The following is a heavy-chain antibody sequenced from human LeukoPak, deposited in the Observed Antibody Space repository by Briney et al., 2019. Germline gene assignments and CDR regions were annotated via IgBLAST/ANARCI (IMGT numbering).Heavy chain of an antibody. CDR2: ISSSSSTI. CDR3: AKDQYYYDSSGYLPWSY. Sequence: GGSLRLSYAASGFTFSSYSMNWVRQAPGKGLEWVSYISSSSSTIYYADTVKGRFTISRDNAKNSLYLQMNSLRAEDTAVYYCAKDQYYYDSSGYLPWSYWGQGTLVTVSS. D-gene: IGHD3-22*01. V-gene: IGHV3-48*01. J-gene: IGHJ4*02. CDR1: GFTFSSYS.